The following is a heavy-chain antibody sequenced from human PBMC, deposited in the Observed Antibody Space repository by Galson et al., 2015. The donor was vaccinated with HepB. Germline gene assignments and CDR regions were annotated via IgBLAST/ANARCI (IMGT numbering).Heavy chain of an antibody. J-gene: IGHJ3*02. V-gene: IGHV3-74*01. CDR1: GFTFSRYW. CDR2: INSDASGT. Sequence: SLRLSCAASGFTFSRYWMHWVRQAPGKGLVWVSRINSDASGTSYADSVKGRFTISRDNAKNTLYLQMNSLRAEDTAVYYCARKSGIAVGWGAFDIWGQGTMVTVSS. CDR3: ARKSGIAVGWGAFDI. D-gene: IGHD6-19*01.